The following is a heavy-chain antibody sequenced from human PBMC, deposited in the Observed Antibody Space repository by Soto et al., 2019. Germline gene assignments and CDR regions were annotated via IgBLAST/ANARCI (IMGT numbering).Heavy chain of an antibody. J-gene: IGHJ4*02. Sequence: EVQLVESGGGLVKPGGSLRLSCAASGFTFSSYSMNWVRQAPGKGLEWVSSIRSSSSYIYYADSVKGRFTISRDNAKNSLYLQMNSLRAEDTAVYYCAREALHRVDYDWGQGTLVTVSS. CDR1: GFTFSSYS. CDR3: AREALHRVDYD. CDR2: IRSSSSYI. V-gene: IGHV3-21*01. D-gene: IGHD4-17*01.